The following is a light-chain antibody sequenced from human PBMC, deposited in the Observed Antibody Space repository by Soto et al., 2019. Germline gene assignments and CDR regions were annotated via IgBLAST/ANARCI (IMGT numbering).Light chain of an antibody. V-gene: IGKV3D-15*01. Sequence: TQSPVTLSLSPWERATLSCRASQSVGSNLAWYQQRPGQAPRLLIYGASNRATGIPDRFSGSGSGTDFTLTISSLQPEDFATYYCQQSYSTSWTFGQGTKVDIK. CDR2: GAS. J-gene: IGKJ1*01. CDR3: QQSYSTSWT. CDR1: QSVGSN.